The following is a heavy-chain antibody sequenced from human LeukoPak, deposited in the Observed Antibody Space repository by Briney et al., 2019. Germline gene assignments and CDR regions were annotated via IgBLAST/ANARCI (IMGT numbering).Heavy chain of an antibody. J-gene: IGHJ4*02. Sequence: SETLSLTCAVYGGSLSGYYWSWIRQPPGKGLEWIGEINHSGSTNYNPSLKSRVTISVDTPKNQFSLKLSSVAAADTAVYYCARAGRTLRGKFDYWGQGTLVTVSS. CDR1: GGSLSGYY. CDR3: ARAGRTLRGKFDY. V-gene: IGHV4-34*01. D-gene: IGHD3-10*01. CDR2: INHSGST.